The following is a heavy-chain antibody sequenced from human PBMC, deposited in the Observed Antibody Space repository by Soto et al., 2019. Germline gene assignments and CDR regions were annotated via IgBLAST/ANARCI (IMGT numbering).Heavy chain of an antibody. D-gene: IGHD3-22*01. CDR1: GVSFSSHY. V-gene: IGHV4-59*11. J-gene: IGHJ4*02. CDR2: IYYTGST. CDR3: ARVPTYYDSSGYPDY. Sequence: SETLSLTCSVSGVSFSSHYWSWIRQPPGKGLEWIGYIYYTGSTNYSPSLKSRVTISGDASKNQFSLRLISVTAADTAVYYCARVPTYYDSSGYPDYWGQGTLVTVSS.